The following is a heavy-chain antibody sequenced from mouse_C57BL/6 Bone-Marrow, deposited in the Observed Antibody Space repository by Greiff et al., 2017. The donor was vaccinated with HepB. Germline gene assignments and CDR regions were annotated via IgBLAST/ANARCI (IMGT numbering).Heavy chain of an antibody. D-gene: IGHD1-1*01. CDR2: IYPGSGNT. CDR1: GYTFTDYY. CDR3: ASLYGSSYGWYFDV. V-gene: IGHV1-76*01. J-gene: IGHJ1*03. Sequence: VKLVESGAELVRPGASVKLSCKASGYTFTDYYINWVKQRPGQGLEWIARIYPGSGNTYYNEKFKGKATLTAEKSSSTAYMQLSSLTSEDSAVYFCASLYGSSYGWYFDVWGTGTTVTVSS.